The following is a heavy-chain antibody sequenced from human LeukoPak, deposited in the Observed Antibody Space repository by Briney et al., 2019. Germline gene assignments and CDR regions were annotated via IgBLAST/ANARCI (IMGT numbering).Heavy chain of an antibody. CDR2: ISYDGSNK. Sequence: GRSLRLSCAASGFTFSSYGMPWVRQAPGKGLEWVAVISYDGSNKYYADSVKGRFTISRDNSKNTLYLQMNSLRAEDTAVYYCAKGGDNPFDYWGQGTLVTVSS. J-gene: IGHJ4*02. V-gene: IGHV3-30*18. CDR1: GFTFSSYG. CDR3: AKGGDNPFDY. D-gene: IGHD3-16*01.